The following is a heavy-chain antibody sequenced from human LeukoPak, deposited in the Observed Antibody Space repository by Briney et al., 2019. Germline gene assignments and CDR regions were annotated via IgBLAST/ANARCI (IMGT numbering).Heavy chain of an antibody. CDR2: INHSGST. D-gene: IGHD2-8*01. V-gene: IGHV4-34*01. CDR3: ARGHVGSYAYYYYYGMDV. J-gene: IGHJ6*02. Sequence: SETLSLTCAVYGGSFSGYYWSWIRQPPGKGLEWIGEINHSGSTNYNPSLKSRVTISVDTSKNQFSLKVRSVTAADTAVYYCARGHVGSYAYYYYYGMDVWGQGTTVTVSS. CDR1: GGSFSGYY.